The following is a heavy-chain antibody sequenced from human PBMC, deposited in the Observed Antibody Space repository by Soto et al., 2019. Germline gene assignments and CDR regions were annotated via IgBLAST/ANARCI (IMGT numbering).Heavy chain of an antibody. J-gene: IGHJ4*02. CDR3: ARGGVSPRLFDF. D-gene: IGHD3-3*01. Sequence: ESLKISCKRSGYNFAGYWIACLRQMPVKGLELMGIIYPSDSDTRYRPSFQGQVTISPDKSIRSAYLQWISLRASDTAMYYCARGGVSPRLFDFWGQGTADTVSA. V-gene: IGHV5-51*01. CDR2: IYPSDSDT. CDR1: GYNFAGYW.